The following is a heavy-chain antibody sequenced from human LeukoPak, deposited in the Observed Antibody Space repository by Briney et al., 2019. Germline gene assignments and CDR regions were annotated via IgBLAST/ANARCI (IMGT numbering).Heavy chain of an antibody. CDR3: ARALSG. D-gene: IGHD3-3*01. J-gene: IGHJ4*02. V-gene: IGHV3-7*03. CDR1: GFTFSNYW. CDR2: IKEDGSEK. Sequence: GGSLRLSCAASGFTFSNYWMRWVRQAPGKGLEWVANIKEDGSEKYYVDSVKGRFSISRDNAKNSLYLQMNSLRAEDTAVYYCARALSGWGQGTLVTVSS.